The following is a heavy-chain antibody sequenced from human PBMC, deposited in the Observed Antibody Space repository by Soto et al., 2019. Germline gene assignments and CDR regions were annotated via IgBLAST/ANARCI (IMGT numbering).Heavy chain of an antibody. V-gene: IGHV1-18*01. Sequence: GASVKVSCKASGYTFTSYGISWVLQAPGQGLEWMGWISAYNGNTNYAQKLQGRVTMTTDTSTSTAYMELRSLRSDDTAVYYCARGKAYDFWSGYYLDYWGQGTLVTVSS. CDR3: ARGKAYDFWSGYYLDY. CDR2: ISAYNGNT. J-gene: IGHJ4*02. D-gene: IGHD3-3*01. CDR1: GYTFTSYG.